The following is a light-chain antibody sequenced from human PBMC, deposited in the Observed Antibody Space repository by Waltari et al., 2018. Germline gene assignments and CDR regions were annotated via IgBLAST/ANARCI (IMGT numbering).Light chain of an antibody. Sequence: EIVLPQSPGTLSLSPGERATLSCRASQSVSSSYLAWYQQKPGQAPRLLIFGVSSRATGTPDRFSGDGSGTDFTLTINRLEPEDFAVYFCQQYGSSPLTFGQGTKVEIK. CDR2: GVS. J-gene: IGKJ1*01. CDR3: QQYGSSPLT. CDR1: QSVSSSY. V-gene: IGKV3-20*01.